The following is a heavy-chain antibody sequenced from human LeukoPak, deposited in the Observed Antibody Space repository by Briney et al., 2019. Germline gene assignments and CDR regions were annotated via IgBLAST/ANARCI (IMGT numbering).Heavy chain of an antibody. D-gene: IGHD6-19*01. CDR3: ARGERAVAGMFEY. Sequence: GGSLRLSCEAAGFTLKIYAMPWVRQAPGKGLEWVAAISNDGSEKYHADSVKGRFTISRDDSRNTVFLEMNSLRGEDTAVYYCARGERAVAGMFEYWGQGTLVIVSS. J-gene: IGHJ4*02. V-gene: IGHV3-30*04. CDR2: ISNDGSEK. CDR1: GFTLKIYA.